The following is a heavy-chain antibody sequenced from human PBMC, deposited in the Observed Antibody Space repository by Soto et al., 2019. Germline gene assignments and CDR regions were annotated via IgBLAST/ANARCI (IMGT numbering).Heavy chain of an antibody. V-gene: IGHV1-69*13. J-gene: IGHJ4*02. D-gene: IGHD2-15*01. CDR1: GGTFSSYS. Sequence: SVKVSCKASGGTFSSYSISWVRHAPGQGLEWMGGIIPIFGTANYAQKFQGRVTITADESTSTAYMELSSLRSEDTAVYYCARGYCSGGSCYSIDYWGQGTLVTVSS. CDR2: IIPIFGTA. CDR3: ARGYCSGGSCYSIDY.